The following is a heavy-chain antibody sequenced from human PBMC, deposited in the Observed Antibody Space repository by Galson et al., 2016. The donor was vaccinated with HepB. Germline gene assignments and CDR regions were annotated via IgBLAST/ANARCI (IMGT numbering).Heavy chain of an antibody. J-gene: IGHJ4*02. Sequence: SLRLSCAASGFIFSTYAMTWVRQAPGKGLEWVSAMSGSGGRTYYADSVKGRFPISRDNSRNTLYLQMNSLRAEDTAQYYCAKQSGGPATKIDNWGQGTLVTVSS. CDR3: AKQSGGPATKIDN. CDR2: MSGSGGRT. D-gene: IGHD3-16*01. V-gene: IGHV3-23*01. CDR1: GFIFSTYA.